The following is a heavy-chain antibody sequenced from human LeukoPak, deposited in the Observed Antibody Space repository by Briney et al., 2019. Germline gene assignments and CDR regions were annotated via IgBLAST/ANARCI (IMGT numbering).Heavy chain of an antibody. V-gene: IGHV3-30-3*01. D-gene: IGHD6-19*01. CDR2: ISYDGSNK. Sequence: GGSLRLSCAASGFTFSSYAMHWVRQTPGKGLEWVAVISYDGSNKYYADSVKGRFTISRDNSKNTLYLQMNSLRAEDTAVHYCARVPGGRKIAVAAYFDYWGQGTLVTVSS. CDR1: GFTFSSYA. CDR3: ARVPGGRKIAVAAYFDY. J-gene: IGHJ4*02.